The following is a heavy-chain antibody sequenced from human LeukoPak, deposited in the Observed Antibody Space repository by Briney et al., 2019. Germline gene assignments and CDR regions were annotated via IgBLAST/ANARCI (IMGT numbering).Heavy chain of an antibody. Sequence: EASVKVSCTASGYTFTGYYMHWVRQAPGQGLEWMGWINPNSGGTNYAQKFQGRVTMTRDTSISTAYMELSRLRSDDTAVYYCAMGLYCSGGSCYLPYFDYWGQGTLVTVSS. CDR3: AMGLYCSGGSCYLPYFDY. J-gene: IGHJ4*02. CDR2: INPNSGGT. D-gene: IGHD2-15*01. CDR1: GYTFTGYY. V-gene: IGHV1-2*02.